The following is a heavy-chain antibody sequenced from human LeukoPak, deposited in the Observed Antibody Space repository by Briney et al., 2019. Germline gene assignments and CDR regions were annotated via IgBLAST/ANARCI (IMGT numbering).Heavy chain of an antibody. CDR3: ARGTRYCSGGSCYLFHFDY. V-gene: IGHV4-4*02. D-gene: IGHD2-15*01. CDR1: GGSISSSNW. J-gene: IGHJ4*02. Sequence: SGTLSLTCAVSGGSISSSNWWSWVRQPPGKGLEWIGEIYHSESTNYNPSLKSRVTISVDKSKNQFSLKLSSVTAADTAVYYCARGTRYCSGGSCYLFHFDYWGQGTLVTVSS. CDR2: IYHSEST.